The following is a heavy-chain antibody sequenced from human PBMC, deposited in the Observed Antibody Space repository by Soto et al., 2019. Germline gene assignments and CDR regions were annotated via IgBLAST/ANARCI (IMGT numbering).Heavy chain of an antibody. CDR1: GFTVSSDN. J-gene: IGHJ2*01. V-gene: IGHV3-53*01. CDR2: IYSGGNT. D-gene: IGHD2-2*01. CDR3: ATVSIAGCSTTSCLNWYFNL. Sequence: PVGSLRLSCTASGFTVSSDNMSWVRQALGKGLQWVSVIYSGGNTYFTDSVKDRFTISRDNSKNTVSLQMNSLRADDTAVYFCATVSIAGCSTTSCLNWYFNLWGRGTLVTVSS.